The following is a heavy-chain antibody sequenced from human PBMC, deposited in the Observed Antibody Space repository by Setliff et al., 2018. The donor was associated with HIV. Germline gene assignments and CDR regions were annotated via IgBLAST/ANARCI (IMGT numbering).Heavy chain of an antibody. V-gene: IGHV1-8*02. J-gene: IGHJ4*02. Sequence: ASVKVSCKASGYTFTNYDINWVRQSPGQGLEWLGWMNPNSGRTGSAQMFQGRLTMTRDASTSTAYMELSSLTSDDTAIYYCARGRLSWSPDFWGQGTLVTVSS. CDR3: ARGRLSWSPDF. CDR1: GYTFTNYD. CDR2: MNPNSGRT.